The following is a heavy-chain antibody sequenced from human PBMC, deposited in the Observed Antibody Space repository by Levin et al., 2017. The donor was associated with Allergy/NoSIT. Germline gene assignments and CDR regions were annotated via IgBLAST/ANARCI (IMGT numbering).Heavy chain of an antibody. V-gene: IGHV3-30*04. J-gene: IGHJ6*02. CDR1: GITFTRYA. Sequence: GESLKISCAASGITFTRYAMHWVRQAPGKGLEWVAILSYDGSNEYYADSVKGRFTISRDNSKNSLYLQMSSLRTEDTAVYYCARGGVGAYDVLTGFLDRDGMDVWGQGTTVTVSS. CDR2: LSYDGSNE. D-gene: IGHD3-9*01. CDR3: ARGGVGAYDVLTGFLDRDGMDV.